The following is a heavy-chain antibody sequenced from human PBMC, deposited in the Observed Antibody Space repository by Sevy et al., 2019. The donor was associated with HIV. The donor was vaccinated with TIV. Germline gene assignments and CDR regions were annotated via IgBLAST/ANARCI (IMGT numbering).Heavy chain of an antibody. CDR2: IFSSGST. CDR3: VSLFLAYRSGWSYFDY. D-gene: IGHD6-19*01. CDR1: GFTVNDKY. Sequence: GGSLRLSCAISGFTVNDKYIIWVRQAPGKGLEWVSVIFSSGSTYYADSAKGRFTISRDNFKNTVDLQMNSVRAEDTAVDYCVSLFLAYRSGWSYFDYWGQGTLVTVSS. J-gene: IGHJ4*02. V-gene: IGHV3-66*02.